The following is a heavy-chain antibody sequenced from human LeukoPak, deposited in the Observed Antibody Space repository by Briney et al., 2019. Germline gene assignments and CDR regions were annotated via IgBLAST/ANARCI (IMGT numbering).Heavy chain of an antibody. J-gene: IGHJ6*03. CDR3: AKDRGLRKYYYYYYMDV. V-gene: IGHV3-9*01. CDR2: ISFNGGAI. CDR1: GFTFGDHA. Sequence: PGGSLRLSCVGSGFTFGDHAMHWVRQAPGRGLEWIAGISFNGGAIGYADSVKGRFTISRDNANQSLYLQMNGLRVEDTALYFCAKDRGLRKYYYYYYMDVWGRGTTVIVS. D-gene: IGHD2-21*02.